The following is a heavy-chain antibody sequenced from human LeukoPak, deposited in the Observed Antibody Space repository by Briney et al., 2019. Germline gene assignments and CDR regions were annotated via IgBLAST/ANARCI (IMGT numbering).Heavy chain of an antibody. CDR3: ARVAAEVVGVPGAIGFGWLRRDYYYMDV. D-gene: IGHD2-2*02. V-gene: IGHV1-46*01. Sequence: ASVKVSCKASGYTFSSYYMHWVRQAPGEGLEWMGIINPSGGSTSYAQKFQGRVTMTRDMSTSTVNMELSSLRSEDTAVYYCARVAAEVVGVPGAIGFGWLRRDYYYMDVWGKGTPVTVSS. J-gene: IGHJ6*03. CDR2: INPSGGST. CDR1: GYTFSSYY.